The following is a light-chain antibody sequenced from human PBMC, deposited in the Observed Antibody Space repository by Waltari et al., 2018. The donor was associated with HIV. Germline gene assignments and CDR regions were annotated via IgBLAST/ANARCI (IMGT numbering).Light chain of an antibody. Sequence: QSALTQPASVSGSPGQSITISCTGTSSDIGGYKYVSWYQQQPGKAPKLMISEVSNRPSGVYSRFSGSKAGKTASLTIAGHEAEDEADYCCRSDTTSSTWVFGGGTKLTVL. CDR3: RSDTTSSTWV. CDR1: SSDIGGYKY. CDR2: EVS. V-gene: IGLV2-14*01. J-gene: IGLJ3*02.